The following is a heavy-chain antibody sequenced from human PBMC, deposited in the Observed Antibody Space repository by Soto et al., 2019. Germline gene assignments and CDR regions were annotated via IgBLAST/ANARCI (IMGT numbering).Heavy chain of an antibody. CDR2: ISSSSIYI. CDR1: GFTFRSHR. CDR3: ARDAYRSAAFGI. D-gene: IGHD3-16*02. Sequence: GSLRLSCAASGFTFRSHRMNRARQGRGKGLELVSSISSSSIYIYYGDSVNGRFTISRENARNLLYLQMIRLGAEDTGVYYCARDAYRSAAFGIWGPGTVV. V-gene: IGHV3-21*01. J-gene: IGHJ3*02.